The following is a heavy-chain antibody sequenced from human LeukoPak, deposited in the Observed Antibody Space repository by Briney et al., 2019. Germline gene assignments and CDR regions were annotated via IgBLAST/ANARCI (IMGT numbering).Heavy chain of an antibody. CDR1: GGSISSGGYS. CDR3: ARVHLIAAAAFDY. Sequence: PSQTLSHTCAVSGGSISSGGYSWSWIRQPPGKGLEWIGYIYHSGSTYYNPSLKSRVTISVDRSKNQFSLKLSSVTAADTAVYYCARVHLIAAAAFDYWGQGTLFTVSS. CDR2: IYHSGST. J-gene: IGHJ4*02. D-gene: IGHD6-13*01. V-gene: IGHV4-30-2*01.